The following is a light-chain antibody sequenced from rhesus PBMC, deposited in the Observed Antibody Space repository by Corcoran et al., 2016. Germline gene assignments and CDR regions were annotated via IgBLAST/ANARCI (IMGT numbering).Light chain of an antibody. Sequence: SVLTQPPSVSGAPGQRVTLSCSGGPSNIENTFVQWYQQLPGKAPKLLIYENDKRPSGVSDRFSASQPGPAASLTFTGLQSEDEADYYCQSYDFTRKTYIFGPATRRTVL. V-gene: IGLV1-85*01. CDR1: PSNIENTF. CDR3: QSYDFTRKTYI. J-gene: IGLJ1*01. CDR2: END.